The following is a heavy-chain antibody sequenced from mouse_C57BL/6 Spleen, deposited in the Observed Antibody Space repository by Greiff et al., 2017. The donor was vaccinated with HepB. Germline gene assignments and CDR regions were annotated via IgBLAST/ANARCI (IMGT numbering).Heavy chain of an antibody. V-gene: IGHV5-9-1*02. CDR3: TREGLLRYPYYFDY. CDR1: GFTFSSYA. D-gene: IGHD1-1*01. Sequence: EVQGVESGEGLVKPGGSLKLSCAASGFTFSSYAMSWVRQNPEKRLEWVAYISSGGDYIYYADTVKGRFTISRDNARNTLYLQMSSLKSEDTAMYYCTREGLLRYPYYFDYWGQGTTLTVSS. CDR2: ISSGGDYI. J-gene: IGHJ2*01.